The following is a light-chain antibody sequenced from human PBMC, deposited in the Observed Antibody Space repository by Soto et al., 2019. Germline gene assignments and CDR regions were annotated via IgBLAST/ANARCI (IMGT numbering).Light chain of an antibody. Sequence: EIVMTQSPPTLSASPGERATLSCRASQNINSNLAWYQQKPGQAPRLLIHGASTRAIGIPARFSGSGSGTEFTLTISGLQSEYFAVYYCQHYNNWWTFGQGTKVDIK. CDR1: QNINSN. CDR2: GAS. V-gene: IGKV3-15*01. J-gene: IGKJ1*01. CDR3: QHYNNWWT.